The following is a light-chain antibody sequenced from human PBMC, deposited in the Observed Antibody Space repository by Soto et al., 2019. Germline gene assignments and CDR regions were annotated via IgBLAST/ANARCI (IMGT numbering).Light chain of an antibody. J-gene: IGKJ5*01. V-gene: IGKV3-20*01. CDR1: QSLSSIY. CDR3: QQYGSSPT. Sequence: DIELTQSPGTLSLSSGERATISCRASQSLSSIYLAWYQQKPGQAPSLLIYGASNRATGIPDRFSGSGSGTEFTLTISRLEPEDFAVYYCQQYGSSPTFGQGTRLEI. CDR2: GAS.